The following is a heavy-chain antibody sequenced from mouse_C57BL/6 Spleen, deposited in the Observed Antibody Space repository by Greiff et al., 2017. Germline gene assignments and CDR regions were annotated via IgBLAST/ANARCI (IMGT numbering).Heavy chain of an antibody. V-gene: IGHV1-26*01. J-gene: IGHJ2*01. D-gene: IGHD2-3*01. CDR1: GYTFTDYY. Sequence: EVQLKQSGPELVKPGASVKISCKASGYTFTDYYMNWVKQSHGKSLEWIGDINPNNGGTSYNQKFKGKATLTVDKSSSTAYMELRSLTSEDSAVYYCARGLLPFDYWGQGTTLTVSS. CDR3: ARGLLPFDY. CDR2: INPNNGGT.